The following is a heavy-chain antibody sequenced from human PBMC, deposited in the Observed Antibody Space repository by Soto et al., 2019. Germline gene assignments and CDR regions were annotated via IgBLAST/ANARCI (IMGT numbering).Heavy chain of an antibody. CDR1: GFTFSSYD. CDR3: ARGLRVSISWYRWYYYYGMDV. D-gene: IGHD6-13*01. J-gene: IGHJ6*02. Sequence: GGSLRLSCAASGFTFSSYDMHWVRQATGKGLEWVSAIGTAGDTYYPGSVKGRFTISRENAKNSLYLQMNSLRAGDTAVYYCARGLRVSISWYRWYYYYGMDVWGQGTTVTVSS. CDR2: IGTAGDT. V-gene: IGHV3-13*01.